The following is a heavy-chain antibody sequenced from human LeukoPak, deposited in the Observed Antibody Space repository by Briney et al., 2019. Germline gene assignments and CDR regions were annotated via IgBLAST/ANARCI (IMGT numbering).Heavy chain of an antibody. Sequence: GGSLRLSCAASGFTFSSYSMNWVRQAPGKGLEWVSSISSSSSYIYYADSVKGRFTISRDNAKSSLYLQMNSLRAEDTAVYYCARGTVDGYNYLDYWGQGTLVTVSS. CDR3: ARGTVDGYNYLDY. V-gene: IGHV3-21*01. D-gene: IGHD5-24*01. CDR1: GFTFSSYS. CDR2: ISSSSSYI. J-gene: IGHJ4*02.